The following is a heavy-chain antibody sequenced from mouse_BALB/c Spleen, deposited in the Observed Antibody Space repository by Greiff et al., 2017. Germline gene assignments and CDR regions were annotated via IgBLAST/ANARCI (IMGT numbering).Heavy chain of an antibody. CDR3: AREEDFYYDYDWFAY. Sequence: EVKLLESGGGLVQPGGSLKLSCAASGFAFSRYWMSWVRQAPGKGREWIGEINPDSSTINYTPSLKDKFIISRDNAKNTLYLQMSKVRSEDTALYYCAREEDFYYDYDWFAYWGQGTLVTVSA. D-gene: IGHD2-4*01. CDR1: GFAFSRYW. V-gene: IGHV4-1*02. J-gene: IGHJ3*01. CDR2: INPDSSTI.